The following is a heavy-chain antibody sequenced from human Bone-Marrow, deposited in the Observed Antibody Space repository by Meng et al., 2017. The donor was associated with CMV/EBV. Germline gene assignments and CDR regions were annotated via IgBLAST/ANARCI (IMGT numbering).Heavy chain of an antibody. V-gene: IGHV4-59*01. D-gene: IGHD6-19*01. Sequence: SETLSLTCSVSGGSISNYYWSWIRQPPGKGLEWIGYIYYSGSTNYNPSLKSRVTISVDTSENQFSLKLSSVTAADTAVYYCARALRSSGPSWGQGTLVTVSS. CDR2: IYYSGST. CDR3: ARALRSSGPS. J-gene: IGHJ4*02. CDR1: GGSISNYY.